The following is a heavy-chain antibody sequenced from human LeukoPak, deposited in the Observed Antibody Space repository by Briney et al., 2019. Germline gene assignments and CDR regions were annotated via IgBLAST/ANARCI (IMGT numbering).Heavy chain of an antibody. Sequence: SVKISCKASGGTFSSYAISWVRQAPGQGLEWMGGIIPIFGTANYAQKFQGRVTITADESTSTAYMELSSLRSEDTAVYYCASPIPPCSSTSCWHYYYYGMDVWGQGTTVTVSS. J-gene: IGHJ6*02. CDR2: IIPIFGTA. D-gene: IGHD2-2*01. CDR3: ASPIPPCSSTSCWHYYYYGMDV. V-gene: IGHV1-69*13. CDR1: GGTFSSYA.